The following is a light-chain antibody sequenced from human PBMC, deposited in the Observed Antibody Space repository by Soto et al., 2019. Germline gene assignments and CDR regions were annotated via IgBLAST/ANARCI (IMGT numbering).Light chain of an antibody. CDR1: QSVSNY. V-gene: IGKV1-33*01. Sequence: DIQLTQSPASLSASVGDRVTLTCRASQSVSNYLNWYQQKPGKAPKLLIYDASTWDTGVPARFSGSGSGTDFTSTISLLQAEDIVTYYCQQYDNLPLTFGGGTKVDIK. CDR2: DAS. CDR3: QQYDNLPLT. J-gene: IGKJ4*01.